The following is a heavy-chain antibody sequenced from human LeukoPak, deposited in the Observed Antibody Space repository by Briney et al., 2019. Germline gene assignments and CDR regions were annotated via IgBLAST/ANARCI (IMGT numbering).Heavy chain of an antibody. Sequence: GGSLRLSCAASGFTFSDYAMSWVRQAPGTGLEWVSTISGSGGSTYYVDSVKGRFTISGDNSKNTFFLQMNNLRPEDTAVYYCAKLHNLNCDYWGLGTLVTVSS. CDR3: AKLHNLNCDY. D-gene: IGHD1-14*01. CDR2: ISGSGGST. V-gene: IGHV3-23*01. CDR1: GFTFSDYA. J-gene: IGHJ4*02.